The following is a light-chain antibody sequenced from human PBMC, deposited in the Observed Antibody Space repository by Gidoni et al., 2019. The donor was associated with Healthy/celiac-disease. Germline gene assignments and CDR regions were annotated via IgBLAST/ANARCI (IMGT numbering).Light chain of an antibody. CDR1: QSVSSSY. Sequence: EIVLTQSPGTLSLSPGERATLSCRASQSVSSSYLAWYQQKPGQAPRLLIYGASSRATGIPDRFSSSGSGTDFTLTISRLEPEDFAVYYCQQYGSSITFGGXTKVEIK. CDR3: QQYGSSIT. CDR2: GAS. V-gene: IGKV3-20*01. J-gene: IGKJ4*01.